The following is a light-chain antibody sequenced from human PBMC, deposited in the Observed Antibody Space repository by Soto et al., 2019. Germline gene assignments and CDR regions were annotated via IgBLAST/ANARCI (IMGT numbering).Light chain of an antibody. CDR3: TSYAGSNRLV. CDR1: NSDIGSYNF. V-gene: IGLV2-8*01. J-gene: IGLJ3*02. CDR2: EVR. Sequence: QSVLTQPPSASGSLGRSVTISCAGTNSDIGSYNFVSWYQHHPGKAPKLILYEVRKRPSGVPDRFSGSKSGNTASLTVSGLQADDEADYYCTSYAGSNRLVFGGGTKLTVL.